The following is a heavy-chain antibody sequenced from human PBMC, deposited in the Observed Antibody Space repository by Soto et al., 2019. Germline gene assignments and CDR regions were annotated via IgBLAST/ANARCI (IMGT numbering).Heavy chain of an antibody. J-gene: IGHJ4*01. CDR2: IYSGGST. Sequence: PGWSCRHSAGSCECVYCGDYRSLVLQAPGKGMEWDSVIYSGGSTYYADSVKGRFTISRENSKNPLYLQMNSLRAEYRAVYYSTRGSKGSVAGADWRPGTLVSV. CDR3: TRGSKGSVAGAD. V-gene: IGHV3-66*01. CDR1: ECVYCGDY. D-gene: IGHD2-15*01.